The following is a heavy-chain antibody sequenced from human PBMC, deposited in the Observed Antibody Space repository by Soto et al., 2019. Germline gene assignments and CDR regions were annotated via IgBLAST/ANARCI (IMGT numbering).Heavy chain of an antibody. J-gene: IGHJ4*02. CDR2: IYYSGST. Sequence: SETLSLTCTVSGGSISNYYWSWIRQPPGKGLEWIGYIYYSGSTNYNPSLKSRVTISVDTSKNQFSLKLSSVTAADTAVYYCARSSSGLGWFYLDYWGQGTLVTVSS. CDR1: GGSISNYY. V-gene: IGHV4-59*01. CDR3: ARSSSGLGWFYLDY. D-gene: IGHD6-19*01.